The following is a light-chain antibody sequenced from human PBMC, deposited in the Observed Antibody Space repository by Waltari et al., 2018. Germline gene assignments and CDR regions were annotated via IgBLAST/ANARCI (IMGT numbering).Light chain of an antibody. CDR3: QQYNNWRPYT. V-gene: IGKV3-15*01. Sequence: EIVMTQSPATLSVSPGERATLSCRASQSVSSNLAWYQQKPGQAPRLLIYGASTRATGIPARFSVSGSGTECTLTISSLQSEDFAVYYCQQYNNWRPYTFGQGTKLEIK. J-gene: IGKJ2*01. CDR2: GAS. CDR1: QSVSSN.